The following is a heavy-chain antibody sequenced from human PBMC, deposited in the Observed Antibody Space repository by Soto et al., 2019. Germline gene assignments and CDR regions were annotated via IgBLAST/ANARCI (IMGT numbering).Heavy chain of an antibody. D-gene: IGHD2-15*01. CDR1: GYTFTTYW. J-gene: IGHJ4*02. CDR2: IYPGDSTT. V-gene: IGHV5-51*01. CDR3: ARHGRITDRKNYFDD. Sequence: GESLKISCKGSGYTFTTYWIGWVRQMPGKGLEYMAIIYPGDSTTRYGPSFQGQVTISADKSISTAYLQWSSLKASDTAMYYCARHGRITDRKNYFDDWGQGTLVTVSS.